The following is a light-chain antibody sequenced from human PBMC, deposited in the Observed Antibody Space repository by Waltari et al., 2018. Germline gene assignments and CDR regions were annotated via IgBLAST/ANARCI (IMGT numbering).Light chain of an antibody. CDR2: GGS. Sequence: DVMLTQTPLSFPITPGEPASISCRSSQSLLDSNGNTFLHWYLQKPGQSPQLLIYGGSNRASGVPDRFSGSGSATDFTLKISKVEAEDVGIYYCVQAIELFSFGPGTKLDIK. CDR3: VQAIELFS. CDR1: QSLLDSNGNTF. J-gene: IGKJ3*01. V-gene: IGKV2-40*01.